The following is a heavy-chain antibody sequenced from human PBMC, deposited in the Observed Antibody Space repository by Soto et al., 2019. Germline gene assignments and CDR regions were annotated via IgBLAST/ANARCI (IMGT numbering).Heavy chain of an antibody. CDR2: IIPILGIA. CDR1: GGTFSSYT. Sequence: QVQLVQSGAEVKKPGSSVKVSCKASGGTFSSYTISWVRQAPGQGLEWKGRIIPILGIANYAQKFQGRVTITADKATSPAYMELSSLGSEDTAVYYCASARARDDFDYWGQGTLVTVSS. J-gene: IGHJ4*02. V-gene: IGHV1-69*02. CDR3: ASARARDDFDY.